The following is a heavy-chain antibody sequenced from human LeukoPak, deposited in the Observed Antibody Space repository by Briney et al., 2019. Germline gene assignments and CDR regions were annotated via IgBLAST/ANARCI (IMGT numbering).Heavy chain of an antibody. CDR2: INPNSGGT. J-gene: IGHJ6*03. V-gene: IGHV1-2*02. CDR3: ARDLWFGESYYYYYTDV. Sequence: ASVKVSCKASGYTFTSYDINWVRQAPGQGLEWMGWINPNSGGTNYAQKFQGRVTMTRDTSISTAYMELSRLRSDDTAVYYCARDLWFGESYYYYYTDVWGKGTTVTISS. D-gene: IGHD3-10*01. CDR1: GYTFTSYD.